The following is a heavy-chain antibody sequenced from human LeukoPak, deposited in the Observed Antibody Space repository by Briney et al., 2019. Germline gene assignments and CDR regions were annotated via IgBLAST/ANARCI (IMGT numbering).Heavy chain of an antibody. J-gene: IGHJ3*02. V-gene: IGHV4-39*01. D-gene: IGHD3-3*01. CDR1: GGSISSSSYY. Sequence: SETLSLTCTVSGGSISSSSYYWGWIRQPPGKGLEWIGSIYYSGSTYYNPSLKSRVTISVDTSKNQFSLKLSSVTAADTAVYYCARHRPSCYDFWSGYPGDAFDIWGQGTMVTVSS. CDR2: IYYSGST. CDR3: ARHRPSCYDFWSGYPGDAFDI.